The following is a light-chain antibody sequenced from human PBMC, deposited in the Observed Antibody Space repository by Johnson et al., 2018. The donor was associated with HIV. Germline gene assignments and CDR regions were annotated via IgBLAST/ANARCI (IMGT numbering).Light chain of an antibody. CDR3: EPWDSSRSGYYV. V-gene: IGLV1-51*01. CDR1: SSNIGINY. J-gene: IGLJ1*01. Sequence: QSVLTQPPSVSAAPGQKVTISCFGSSSNIGINYVSWFKQLQETAPNPLIYDNDNRPSGIPDGSSASKSGPQPTLGITGPKTGAEADHSSEPWDSSRSGYYVFGTGTKLTVL. CDR2: DND.